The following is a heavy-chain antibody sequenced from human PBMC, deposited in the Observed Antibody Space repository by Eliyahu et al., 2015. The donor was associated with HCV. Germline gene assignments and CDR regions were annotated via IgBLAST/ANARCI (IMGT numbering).Heavy chain of an antibody. J-gene: IGHJ6*02. D-gene: IGHD3-16*01. CDR2: IYSRGNT. Sequence: QVHLQESGPGLVKPSQTLSLXCXVSGASINXGVNYWTWIRQHPGKGLDWIGYIYSRGNTYYNPSLESRLIISLDTSRNQFSLKLSSVTAADTAVYYCARLTSQNTRLGYYGMDVWGQGTTVTVAS. V-gene: IGHV4-31*03. CDR1: GASINXGVNY. CDR3: ARLTSQNTRLGYYGMDV.